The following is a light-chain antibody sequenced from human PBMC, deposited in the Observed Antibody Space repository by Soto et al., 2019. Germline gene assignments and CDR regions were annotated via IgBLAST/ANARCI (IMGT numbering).Light chain of an antibody. CDR1: QSISSW. CDR2: KAS. Sequence: DIQMTQSPSTLSASVGDRVTITCRASQSISSWLAWYQQKAGKAPKLLIYKASSLESGVPSRFSGSGSGTEYTLTISSMQPDDFATYYCQQYISYSTFGQGTKVAIK. J-gene: IGKJ1*01. V-gene: IGKV1-5*03. CDR3: QQYISYST.